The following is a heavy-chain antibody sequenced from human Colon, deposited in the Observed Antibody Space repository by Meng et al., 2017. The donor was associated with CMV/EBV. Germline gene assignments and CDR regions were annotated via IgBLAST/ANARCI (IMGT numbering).Heavy chain of an antibody. Sequence: ASGLTFSTYSMSWVRQAPGKGLEWVSIIYGSGSTIIYADSVRGRFTISRHNSRNIVYLQMNNLRADDTGIYYCVKDRTPDGLFEFDCWGQGTLVTVSS. CDR1: GLTFSTYS. J-gene: IGHJ4*02. V-gene: IGHV3-23*03. D-gene: IGHD1-14*01. CDR3: VKDRTPDGLFEFDC. CDR2: IYGSGSTI.